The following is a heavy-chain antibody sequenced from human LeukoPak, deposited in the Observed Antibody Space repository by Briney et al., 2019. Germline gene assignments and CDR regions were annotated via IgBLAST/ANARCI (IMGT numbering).Heavy chain of an antibody. CDR3: AKDTRYGDPFYG. CDR2: ISGSGGST. CDR1: GFTFSSYA. J-gene: IGHJ4*02. Sequence: GSLLLSCAASGFTFSSYAMSWVRPAPGKGLEWVSAISGSGGSTYYAASVKGRFTISRDNSKNTLYLQMNSLRAEDTAVYYCAKDTRYGDPFYGWGQGTLVTVSS. D-gene: IGHD4-17*01. V-gene: IGHV3-23*01.